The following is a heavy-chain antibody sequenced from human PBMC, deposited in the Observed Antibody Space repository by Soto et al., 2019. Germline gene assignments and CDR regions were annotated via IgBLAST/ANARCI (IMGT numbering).Heavy chain of an antibody. Sequence: QVQLQESGPGLVKPSETLSLTCTVSGGSISSNYWSWIRQPPGKGLEWIGSIYYSGSTNYNPSLKSRVTISGDTSKNQYSLKRSSVTAADTAVYYCARHGHYDILTGYYSRWFDPWGQGTLVTVSS. D-gene: IGHD3-9*01. CDR3: ARHGHYDILTGYYSRWFDP. V-gene: IGHV4-59*08. J-gene: IGHJ5*02. CDR2: IYYSGST. CDR1: GGSISSNY.